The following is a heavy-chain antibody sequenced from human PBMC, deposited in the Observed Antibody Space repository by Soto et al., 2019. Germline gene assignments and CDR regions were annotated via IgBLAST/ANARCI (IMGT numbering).Heavy chain of an antibody. D-gene: IGHD6-6*01. CDR1: GYSFTTYS. J-gene: IGHJ6*02. Sequence: PGESLKISCKGSGYSFTTYSINWVRQMPGKGLEWMGIIDPSDSYTNYTPSFQGQVTISADNSISTAYLQWISLKASDTAMYYCARHLRKYSSSEEIGAYCISYCMDVWGQGNTVNVSS. CDR3: ARHLRKYSSSEEIGAYCISYCMDV. CDR2: IDPSDSYT. V-gene: IGHV5-10-1*04.